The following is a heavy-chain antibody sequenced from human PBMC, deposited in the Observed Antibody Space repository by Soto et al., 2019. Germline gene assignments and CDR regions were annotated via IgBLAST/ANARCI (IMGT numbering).Heavy chain of an antibody. Sequence: ASVKVSCKASGGTFSSYAISWVRLAPGQGLEWMGGIIPILGIANYAQKFQGRVTITADKSTSTAYMELSSLRSEDTAVYYCARVPREYYYDSSGYLFDYWGQGTLVTVSS. CDR2: IIPILGIA. CDR3: ARVPREYYYDSSGYLFDY. CDR1: GGTFSSYA. J-gene: IGHJ4*02. D-gene: IGHD3-22*01. V-gene: IGHV1-69*10.